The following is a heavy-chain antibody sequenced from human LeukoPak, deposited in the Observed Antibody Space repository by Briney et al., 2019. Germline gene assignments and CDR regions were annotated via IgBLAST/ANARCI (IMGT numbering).Heavy chain of an antibody. D-gene: IGHD3-22*01. J-gene: IGHJ3*02. CDR2: IYTSGST. CDR3: ARGPYSYDSSGAFDI. Sequence: PSQTLSLTCTVSGGSISSGSYYWSWIRQPAGKGLEWIGRIYTSGSTNYNPSLKSRVTISVDTSKNQFSLKLSSVTAADTAVYFCARGPYSYDSSGAFDIWGQGTMVTVSS. CDR1: GGSISSGSYY. V-gene: IGHV4-61*02.